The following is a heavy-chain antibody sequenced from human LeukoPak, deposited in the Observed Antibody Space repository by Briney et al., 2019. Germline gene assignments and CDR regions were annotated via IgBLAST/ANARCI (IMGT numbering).Heavy chain of an antibody. CDR1: GYTFTGSY. D-gene: IGHD3-10*01. Sequence: ASVKVSSKASGYTFTGSYMHWVRQAPGQGPEWMGRISPNSGGTNYAQKFQDRVTTTRDTSTSTAYMALSRLRSDATPAYLCARDRSVLLWFGESRVEFDVWGQGTRVTVSA. CDR3: ARDRSVLLWFGESRVEFDV. J-gene: IGHJ5*02. CDR2: ISPNSGGT. V-gene: IGHV1-2*06.